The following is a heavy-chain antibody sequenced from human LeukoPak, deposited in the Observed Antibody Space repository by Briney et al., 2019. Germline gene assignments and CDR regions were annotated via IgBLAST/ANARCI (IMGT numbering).Heavy chain of an antibody. V-gene: IGHV3-21*01. CDR3: AREHEQWLVLASGWGMDV. J-gene: IGHJ6*02. D-gene: IGHD6-19*01. CDR1: GFTFSSYS. CDR2: ISSSSYI. Sequence: PGGSLRLSCAASGFTFSSYSMNWVRQAPGKGLEWVSSISSSSYIYYADSVKGRFTISRDNAKNSLYLQMNSLRAEDTAVYYCAREHEQWLVLASGWGMDVWGQGTTVTVSS.